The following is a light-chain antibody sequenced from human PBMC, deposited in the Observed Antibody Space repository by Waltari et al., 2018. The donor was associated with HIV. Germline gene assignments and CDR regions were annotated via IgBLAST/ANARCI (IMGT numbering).Light chain of an antibody. CDR3: QQYNNPYNNWPPWT. CDR1: ESIDNK. V-gene: IGKV3-15*01. J-gene: IGKJ1*01. Sequence: EIVMTQSPATLSVSPGERATLSCRASESIDNKLAWYQHKPGQAPRLLIHAASTRATVIPARFSGSGSGTEFTLTISSLQSEDFAVYYCQQYNNPYNNWPPWTFGQGTKVEIK. CDR2: AAS.